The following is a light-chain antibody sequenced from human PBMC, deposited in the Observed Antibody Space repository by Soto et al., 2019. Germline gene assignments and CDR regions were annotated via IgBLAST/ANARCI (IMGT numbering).Light chain of an antibody. Sequence: EIVMTQSPATLSLSPGERATLSCRASQTIDNTLAWYQRKPGQAPRLLIYDASTRATGVPARFSGSGSGTEFTLTISSLQSEDFAVYYCQQYYNWPPFSFGPGTKVDNK. CDR1: QTIDNT. J-gene: IGKJ3*01. CDR3: QQYYNWPPFS. V-gene: IGKV3-15*01. CDR2: DAS.